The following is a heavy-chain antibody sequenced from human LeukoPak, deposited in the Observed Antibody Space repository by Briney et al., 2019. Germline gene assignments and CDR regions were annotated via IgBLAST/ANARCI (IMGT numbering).Heavy chain of an antibody. D-gene: IGHD1-26*01. CDR1: GFTVSSNY. J-gene: IGHJ4*02. CDR3: ASSGNYRIYYFDY. V-gene: IGHV3-66*01. CDR2: IYSGGST. Sequence: GGSLRLSCAASGFTVSSNYMSWVRQAPGKRLEWVSLIYSGGSTYYADSVKGRFTISRDNSKNTLYLQMSSLRAEDTAVYYCASSGNYRIYYFDYWGQGTLVTVSS.